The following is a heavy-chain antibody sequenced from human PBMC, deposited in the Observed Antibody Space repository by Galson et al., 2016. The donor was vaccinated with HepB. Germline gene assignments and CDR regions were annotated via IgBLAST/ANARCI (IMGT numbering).Heavy chain of an antibody. CDR2: IRHDGSEK. CDR1: GFTFSSYW. J-gene: IGHJ5*02. Sequence: PLRLSCAASGFTFSSYWMSWVRQAPGRGLEWVANIRHDGSEKYYVDSVKGRFTISRDNAKNSLFLQMSSLRAEDTAVYYCARSRLAAAFDPWGQGTLVTVSS. V-gene: IGHV3-7*03. CDR3: ARSRLAAAFDP. D-gene: IGHD6-13*01.